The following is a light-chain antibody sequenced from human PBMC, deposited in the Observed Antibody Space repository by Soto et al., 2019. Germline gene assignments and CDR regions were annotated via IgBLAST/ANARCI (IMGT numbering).Light chain of an antibody. Sequence: EVVLTQSPATLSVSAGGTVTLSCRASQSVRTNVAWYQQIPGQAPRLLVYGASTRATGVPARFTGSGSGIEFSLTISSLLSEDSAFYYCQHYGDSSWTFGQGSRVEIK. J-gene: IGKJ1*01. CDR1: QSVRTN. V-gene: IGKV3-15*01. CDR2: GAS. CDR3: QHYGDSSWT.